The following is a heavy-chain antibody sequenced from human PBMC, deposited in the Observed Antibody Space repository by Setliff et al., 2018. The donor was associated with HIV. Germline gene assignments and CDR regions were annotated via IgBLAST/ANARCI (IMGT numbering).Heavy chain of an antibody. Sequence: PSETLSLTCTVSGASLSGDDFFWNWIRQHPTGALEWIGYISYRGTTFYNPSLKSRLAIPVDTSKSHFSLQLTSMTAADTAVYYCARAGDGSPFYYYYMDVWGKGTTVTVSS. CDR1: GASLSGDDFF. CDR2: ISYRGTT. CDR3: ARAGDGSPFYYYYMDV. V-gene: IGHV4-31*03. J-gene: IGHJ6*03. D-gene: IGHD1-26*01.